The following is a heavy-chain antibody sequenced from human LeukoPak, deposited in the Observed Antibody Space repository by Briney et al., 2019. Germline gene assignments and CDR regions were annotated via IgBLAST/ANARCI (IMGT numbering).Heavy chain of an antibody. D-gene: IGHD6-13*01. CDR1: GYTFTSYY. J-gene: IGHJ4*02. CDR2: INPSGGST. CDR3: ARVGAGGIRSIAAARLAFGY. V-gene: IGHV1-46*01. Sequence: ASVKVSCKASGYTFTSYYMHWVRQAPGQGLEWMGIINPSGGSTSYAQKFQGRVTMTRDTSTSTVYMELSSLRSEDTAVYYCARVGAGGIRSIAAARLAFGYWGQGTLVTVSS.